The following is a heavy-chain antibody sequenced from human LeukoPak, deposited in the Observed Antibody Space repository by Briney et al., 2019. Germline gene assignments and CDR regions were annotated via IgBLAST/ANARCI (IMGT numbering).Heavy chain of an antibody. J-gene: IGHJ4*01. CDR2: IYFGDSDT. D-gene: IGHD2-15*01. Sequence: GESLKISRKGSGYRFTSYWIGWVRQMPGEGLEWMGIIYFGDSDTRYSPSFQGQVTISADKSISTAYLQWSRLKASDTAMYYCARPGRGYCSGGSCYPTPFHYWGQGTLVSVS. CDR1: GYRFTSYW. V-gene: IGHV5-51*01. CDR3: ARPGRGYCSGGSCYPTPFHY.